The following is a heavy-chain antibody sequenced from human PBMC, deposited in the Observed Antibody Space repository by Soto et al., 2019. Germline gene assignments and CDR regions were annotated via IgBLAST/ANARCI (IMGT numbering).Heavy chain of an antibody. J-gene: IGHJ3*02. CDR3: ARDFAWGYGDRSDDAFDI. CDR2: IYYSGST. V-gene: IGHV4-31*03. D-gene: IGHD4-17*01. Sequence: QVQLQESGPGLVKPSQTLSLTCTVSGGSISSGGYYWSWIRQHPGKGLEWIGYIYYSGSTYYNPSLKSRVTISVDTSKNQCSLKLSSVTAADTAVYYCARDFAWGYGDRSDDAFDIWGQGTMVTVSS. CDR1: GGSISSGGYY.